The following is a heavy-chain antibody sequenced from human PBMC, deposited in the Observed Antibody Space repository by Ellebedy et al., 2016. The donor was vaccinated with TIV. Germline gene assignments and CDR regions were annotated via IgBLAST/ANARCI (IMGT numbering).Heavy chain of an antibody. CDR1: GSIFSDYY. CDR3: ARDARFIDQQHNWFDP. J-gene: IGHJ5*02. V-gene: IGHV3-11*01. D-gene: IGHD6-13*01. CDR2: ISSGGGTI. Sequence: GESLKISCAASGSIFSDYYMNWIRQAPGKGLEWVSYISSGGGTISYADSVKGRFTISRDNAKNLVFLQMNSLRDEDTAVYYCARDARFIDQQHNWFDPWGQGALVTISS.